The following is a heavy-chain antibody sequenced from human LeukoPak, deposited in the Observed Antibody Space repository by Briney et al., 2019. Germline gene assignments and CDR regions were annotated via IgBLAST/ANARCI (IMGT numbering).Heavy chain of an antibody. D-gene: IGHD2-2*01. V-gene: IGHV4-39*07. Sequence: SDTLSLTCTVSGGSMNSNNYYWGWIRQPPGKGLEWIGSIYSSGSASYNPSLKSRVSIVLDTSKNQFSLKVTSATAADTAVYYCARGPPDCSSTSCYAFDAFDIWGQGTMVTVSS. CDR2: IYSSGSA. J-gene: IGHJ3*02. CDR3: ARGPPDCSSTSCYAFDAFDI. CDR1: GGSMNSNNYY.